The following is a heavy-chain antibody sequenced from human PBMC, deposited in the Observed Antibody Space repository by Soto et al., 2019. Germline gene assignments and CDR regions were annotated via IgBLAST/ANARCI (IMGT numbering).Heavy chain of an antibody. CDR3: ARDQTGITTTGGGRIDH. Sequence: GGSLRLSCAASGFTFSTHAMHWVRQAPGKGLECVAIVSFDGSNKYYADSVKGRFTISRDNSKNTLYLQMSGLTPEDTAVYYCARDQTGITTTGGGRIDHWGQGTPVTVS. D-gene: IGHD1-20*01. CDR1: GFTFSTHA. V-gene: IGHV3-30-3*01. CDR2: VSFDGSNK. J-gene: IGHJ4*02.